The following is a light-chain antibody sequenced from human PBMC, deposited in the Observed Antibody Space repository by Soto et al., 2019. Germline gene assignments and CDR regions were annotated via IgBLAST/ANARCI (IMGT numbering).Light chain of an antibody. CDR2: LNSDGSH. J-gene: IGLJ1*01. CDR3: QTWGTGIQV. CDR1: SGHSSYA. V-gene: IGLV4-69*01. Sequence: QPVLTQSPSASASLGALVKLTCTLSSGHSSYAIAWHQQQPEKGPRYLMKLNSDGSHSKGDGIPDRFSGSSSGAERYLTISSLQSEDEADYYCQTWGTGIQVFGTGTKVTVL.